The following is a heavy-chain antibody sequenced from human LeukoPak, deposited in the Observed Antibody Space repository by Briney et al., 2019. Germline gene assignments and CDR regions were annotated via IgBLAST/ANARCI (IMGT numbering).Heavy chain of an antibody. CDR3: ARVVVAAFDY. V-gene: IGHV3-30-3*01. Sequence: GGSLRLSCAASGFTFSSYAMHWVRQAPGKGLEWVAVISYDGSNKYYADSVKGRFTISRDNFKNTLYLQMNSLRAEDTAVYYCARVVVAAFDYWGQGTLVTVSS. D-gene: IGHD2-15*01. J-gene: IGHJ4*02. CDR1: GFTFSSYA. CDR2: ISYDGSNK.